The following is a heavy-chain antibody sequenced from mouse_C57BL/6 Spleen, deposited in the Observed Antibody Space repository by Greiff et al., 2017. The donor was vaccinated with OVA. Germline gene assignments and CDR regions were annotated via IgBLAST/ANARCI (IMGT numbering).Heavy chain of an antibody. Sequence: EVQVVESGPGLVKPSQSLSLTCSVTGYSITSGYYWNWIRQFPGNKLEWMGYISYDGSNNYNPSLKNRISITRDTSKNQFFLKLNSVTTEDTATYYCARGPAWCAYWGQGTLVTVSA. CDR3: ARGPAWCAY. V-gene: IGHV3-6*01. J-gene: IGHJ3*01. CDR1: GYSITSGYY. CDR2: ISYDGSN.